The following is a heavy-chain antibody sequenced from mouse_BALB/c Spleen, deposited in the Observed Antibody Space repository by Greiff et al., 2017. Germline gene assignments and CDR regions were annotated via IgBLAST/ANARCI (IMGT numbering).Heavy chain of an antibody. J-gene: IGHJ4*01. Sequence: EVKLVESGPGLVKPSQSLSLTCTVTGYSITSDYAWNWIRQFPGNKLEWMGYISYSGSTSYNPSLKSRISITRDTSKNQFFLQLNSVTTEDTATYYCARFEGDPAMDYWGQGTSVTVSS. V-gene: IGHV3-2*02. CDR1: GYSITSDYA. CDR3: ARFEGDPAMDY. CDR2: ISYSGST.